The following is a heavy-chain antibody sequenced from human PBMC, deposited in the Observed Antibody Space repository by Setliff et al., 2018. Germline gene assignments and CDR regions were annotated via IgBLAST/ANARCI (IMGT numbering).Heavy chain of an antibody. CDR2: INPSGGST. CDR3: ARRMLELRSDAFDI. CDR1: GYAFTSYY. Sequence: ASVKVSCKASGYAFTSYYMHWVRQAPGQGLEWMGIINPSGGSTSYAQKFQGRVTLTRDTATSTVYMELSSLRSEDTAVYYWARRMLELRSDAFDIWGQGTVVTRLL. J-gene: IGHJ3*02. V-gene: IGHV1-46*01. D-gene: IGHD1-26*01.